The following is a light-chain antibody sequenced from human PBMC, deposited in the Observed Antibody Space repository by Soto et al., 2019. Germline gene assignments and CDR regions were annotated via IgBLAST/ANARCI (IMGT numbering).Light chain of an antibody. CDR3: QQYFSYPLT. J-gene: IGKJ4*01. CDR2: TAS. V-gene: IGKV1-8*01. CDR1: QCISSH. Sequence: AIRMTQSPSSFSASTGDRVTITCRASQCISSHLAWYQVKPGKSPRLLIYTASYLESGVPSRFSGSGSGTDFTLTISSLQSEDFAVYYCQQYFSYPLTFGGGPKVEIK.